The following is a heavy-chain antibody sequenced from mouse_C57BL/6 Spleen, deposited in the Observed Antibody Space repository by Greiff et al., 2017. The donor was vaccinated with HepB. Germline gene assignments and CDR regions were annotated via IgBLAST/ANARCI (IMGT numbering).Heavy chain of an antibody. J-gene: IGHJ4*01. Sequence: QVQLQQPGAELVMPGASVKLSCKASGYTFTSYWMHWVKQRPGQGLEWIGEIDPSDSYTNYNQKFKGKSTLTVDKSSSTAYMQLSSLTSEDSAVYYCSRERPYYDLRYAMDYWGQGTSVTVSS. CDR1: GYTFTSYW. CDR3: SRERPYYDLRYAMDY. V-gene: IGHV1-69*01. D-gene: IGHD2-10*01. CDR2: IDPSDSYT.